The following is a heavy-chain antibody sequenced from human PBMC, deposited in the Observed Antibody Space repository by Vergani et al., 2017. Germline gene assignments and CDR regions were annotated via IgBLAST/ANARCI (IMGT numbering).Heavy chain of an antibody. J-gene: IGHJ4*02. CDR2: IASSDTTV. V-gene: IGHV3-11*04. CDR1: GFFFSDYY. Sequence: QVQLVESGGGLVKPGGSLRLSCTASGFFFSDYYMSWLRQAPGKGLEWISYIASSDTTVYYADSVKGRFTISRDNAKNSLYLEMNSLRAEDTAVYYCARDYYDSSGYYSYWGQGTLVTVSS. CDR3: ARDYYDSSGYYSY. D-gene: IGHD3-22*01.